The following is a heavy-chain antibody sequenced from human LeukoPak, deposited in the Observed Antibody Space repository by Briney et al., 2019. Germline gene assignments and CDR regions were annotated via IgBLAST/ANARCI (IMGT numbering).Heavy chain of an antibody. CDR2: ISAYNGNT. CDR1: GYTFTSYD. Sequence: ASVKVSCKTSGYTFTSYDISWVRQAPGQGLEWMGWISAYNGNTNYAQKLQGRVTMTTDTSTSTAYMELRSLRSDDTAVYYCARDLASQWFGELLYPDYWGQGTLVTVSS. CDR3: ARDLASQWFGELLYPDY. D-gene: IGHD3-10*01. J-gene: IGHJ4*02. V-gene: IGHV1-18*01.